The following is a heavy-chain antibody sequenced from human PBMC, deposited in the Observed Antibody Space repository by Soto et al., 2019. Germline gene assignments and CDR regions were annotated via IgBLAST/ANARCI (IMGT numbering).Heavy chain of an antibody. V-gene: IGHV4-39*01. D-gene: IGHD2-21*02. CDR1: GGSISSSNYY. Sequence: PSETLSLTCIVSGGSISSSNYYWGWIRQPPGKGLEWIGSIHYSGNTYYNPSLKSRVTISVDTSKNQFSLKLNSVTAADTAVYYCARLIRQLDVTGIYWGQGTPVTVSS. CDR2: IHYSGNT. CDR3: ARLIRQLDVTGIY. J-gene: IGHJ4*02.